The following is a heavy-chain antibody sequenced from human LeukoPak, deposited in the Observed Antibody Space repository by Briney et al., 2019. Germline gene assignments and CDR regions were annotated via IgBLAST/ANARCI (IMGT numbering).Heavy chain of an antibody. D-gene: IGHD6-13*01. CDR2: INHNSGGT. V-gene: IGHV1-2*06. CDR1: GYTFTGYY. Sequence: RASVKVSCKASGYTFTGYYMHWVRQAPGQGREWMGRINHNSGGTNYAQKFQGRVTMNRDTSISTAYMELSRLRSDDTAVYYCARFSSSWYGYYFDYWGQGTLVTVSS. CDR3: ARFSSSWYGYYFDY. J-gene: IGHJ4*02.